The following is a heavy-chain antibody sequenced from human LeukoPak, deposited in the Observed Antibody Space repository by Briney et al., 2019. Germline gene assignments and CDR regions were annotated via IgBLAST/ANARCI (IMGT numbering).Heavy chain of an antibody. CDR1: GGSISSGSYY. V-gene: IGHV4-61*02. J-gene: IGHJ6*03. CDR2: IYTSGST. Sequence: SQTLSLTCTVSGGSISSGSYYWRWIRQPAGKGLEWIGRIYTSGSTNYNPSLKSRVTISVDTSKNQFSLKLSSVTAADTAVYYCARSGVRGVIRYYYYYMDVWGKGTTVTISS. CDR3: ARSGVRGVIRYYYYYMDV. D-gene: IGHD3-10*01.